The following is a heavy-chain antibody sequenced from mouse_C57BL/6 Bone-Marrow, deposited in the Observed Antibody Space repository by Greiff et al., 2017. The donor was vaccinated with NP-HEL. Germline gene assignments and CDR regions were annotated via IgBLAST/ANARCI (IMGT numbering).Heavy chain of an antibody. Sequence: EVQGVESGGDLVKPGGSLKLSCAASGFTFSSYGMSWVRQTPDKRLEWVATISSGGSYTYYPDSVKGRFTISRDNAKNTLYLQMSSLKSEDTAMYYCATLIYFDYWGQGTTLTVSS. CDR2: ISSGGSYT. CDR1: GFTFSSYG. CDR3: ATLIYFDY. J-gene: IGHJ2*01. V-gene: IGHV5-6*01.